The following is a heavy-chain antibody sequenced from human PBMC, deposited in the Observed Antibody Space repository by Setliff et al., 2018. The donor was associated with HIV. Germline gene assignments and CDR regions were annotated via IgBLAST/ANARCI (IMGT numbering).Heavy chain of an antibody. J-gene: IGHJ4*02. D-gene: IGHD3-22*01. V-gene: IGHV4-61*02. CDR3: ARHDSGGYYSLDY. CDR1: GGSISSGSYF. Sequence: PSETLSLTCTVSGGSISSGSYFWTWIRQSAGKGLEWFGRIYTSGSTNYNPSLKSRVTISVDTSKNQFSLNLSSVTAAGTAVYYCARHDSGGYYSLDYWGQGTLVTVSS. CDR2: IYTSGST.